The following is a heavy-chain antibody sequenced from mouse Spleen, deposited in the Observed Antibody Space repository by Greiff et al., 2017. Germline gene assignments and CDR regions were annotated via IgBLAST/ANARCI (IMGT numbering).Heavy chain of an antibody. J-gene: IGHJ4*01. CDR3: ARKAYYSNYSYYAMDY. CDR2: ISTYYGDA. D-gene: IGHD2-5*01. V-gene: IGHV1S137*01. Sequence: QVQLQQSGAELVRPGVSVKISCKGSGYTFTDYAMHWVKQSHAKSLEWIGVISTYYGDASYNQKFKGKATMTVDKSSSTAYMELARLTSEDSAIYYCARKAYYSNYSYYAMDYWGQGTSVTVSS. CDR1: GYTFTDYA.